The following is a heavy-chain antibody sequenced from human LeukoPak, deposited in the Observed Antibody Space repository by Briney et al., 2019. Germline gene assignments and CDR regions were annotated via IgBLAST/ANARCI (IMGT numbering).Heavy chain of an antibody. V-gene: IGHV3-21*01. CDR1: GFTFSSYS. J-gene: IGHJ4*02. D-gene: IGHD3-22*01. CDR2: ISSSSSYT. CDR3: ARDPANYYDSSGYY. Sequence: GGSLRLSCAASGFTFSSYSMNWVRQAPGKGLEWVSSISSSSSYTYYADSVKGRFTISRDNAKNSLYLQMNSLRAEDTAVYYCARDPANYYDSSGYYWGQGTLVTVSS.